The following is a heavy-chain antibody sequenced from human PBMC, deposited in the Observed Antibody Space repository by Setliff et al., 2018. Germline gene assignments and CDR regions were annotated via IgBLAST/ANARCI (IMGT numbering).Heavy chain of an antibody. CDR3: ARLRKAVDGINFPRYMDV. J-gene: IGHJ6*04. D-gene: IGHD6-19*01. CDR1: NGSISSGNYF. V-gene: IGHV4-39*07. CDR2: IHHSGST. Sequence: PSETLSLTCTVSNGSISSGNYFWNWIRQPPGKGLEWIGEIHHSGSTKYNPSLKSRVTISVDTSKNQFSLRLSSVTAADTAVCYCARLRKAVDGINFPRYMDVWGKGTTVTVSS.